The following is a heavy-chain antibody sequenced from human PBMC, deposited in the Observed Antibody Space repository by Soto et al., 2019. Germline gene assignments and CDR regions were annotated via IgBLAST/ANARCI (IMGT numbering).Heavy chain of an antibody. J-gene: IGHJ4*02. CDR1: GVTISRGGYY. V-gene: IGHV4-31*03. CDR2: MYYTGTT. D-gene: IGHD3-10*01. CDR3: MTQTRHVIIYYFCY. Sequence: SETLSLTCSASGVTISRGGYYWNWIRLRAGGGLEWIGDMYYTGTTYYNPSLRTRITISADTSKKQFSLELRSMTAADTAVYYSMTQTRHVIIYYFCYWGQGSLFPASP.